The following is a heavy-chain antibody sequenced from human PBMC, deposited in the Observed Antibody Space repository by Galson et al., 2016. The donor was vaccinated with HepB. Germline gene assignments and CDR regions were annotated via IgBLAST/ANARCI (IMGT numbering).Heavy chain of an antibody. Sequence: SVKVSCKASGYSFTRYYMHWVRQAPGQGLEWMGIINPSAGNATYAQKFQGRVTMTRDTSTGTIYMELSSLTSGDTAVYYCARMGIEDYWGQGTLVTVSS. D-gene: IGHD2-2*03. CDR1: GYSFTRYY. CDR2: INPSAGNA. J-gene: IGHJ4*02. V-gene: IGHV1-46*01. CDR3: ARMGIEDY.